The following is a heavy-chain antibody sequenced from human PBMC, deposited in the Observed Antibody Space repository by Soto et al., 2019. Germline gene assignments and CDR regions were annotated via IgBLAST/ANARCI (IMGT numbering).Heavy chain of an antibody. CDR3: AGGGYSSSVLAGPNYYGMDV. Sequence: SETLSLTCTVSGGSISSYYWSWIRQPPGKGLEWIGYIYYSGSTNYNPSLKSRVTISVDTSKNQFSLKLSSVTAADTAVYYCAGGGYSSSVLAGPNYYGMDVWGQGTTVTVSS. V-gene: IGHV4-59*01. J-gene: IGHJ6*02. CDR2: IYYSGST. D-gene: IGHD6-6*01. CDR1: GGSISSYY.